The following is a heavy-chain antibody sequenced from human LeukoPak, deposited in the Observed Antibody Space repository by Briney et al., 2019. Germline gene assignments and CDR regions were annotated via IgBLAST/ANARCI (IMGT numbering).Heavy chain of an antibody. V-gene: IGHV3-48*04. D-gene: IGHD3-22*01. Sequence: GGSLRLSCAASGFTFSTYDMNWVRQAPGKGLEWLAYITSNINTIYYADSVKGRFTISRDNAKNSLYLQMNSLRAEDTALYHCARVRYYDSSGYFDYWGQGTLVTVSS. J-gene: IGHJ4*02. CDR2: ITSNINTI. CDR1: GFTFSTYD. CDR3: ARVRYYDSSGYFDY.